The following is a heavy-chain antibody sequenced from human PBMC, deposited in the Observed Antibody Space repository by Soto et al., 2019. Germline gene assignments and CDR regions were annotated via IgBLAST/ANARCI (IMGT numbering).Heavy chain of an antibody. Sequence: QVQLVQSGAEVKKPGASVKVSCKASGYTFTGYYKHWVRQAPGQGLEWMGWINPNSGGTNYAQKLQGRVTMTTDTSTSTAYMELRSLRSDDTAVYYCARSPSGELDYYFDYWGQGTLVTVSS. CDR1: GYTFTGYY. D-gene: IGHD1-26*01. V-gene: IGHV1-2*02. CDR3: ARSPSGELDYYFDY. CDR2: INPNSGGT. J-gene: IGHJ4*02.